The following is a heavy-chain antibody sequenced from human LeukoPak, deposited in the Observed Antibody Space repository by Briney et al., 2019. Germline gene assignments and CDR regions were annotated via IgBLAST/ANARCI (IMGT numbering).Heavy chain of an antibody. J-gene: IGHJ6*02. Sequence: ASVKVSCKASGYTFTSYGISWVRQAPGQGLEWMGWISAYNGNTNYAQKLQGRVTMTTDTSTSTAYMELRSPRSDDTAVYYCARSCPSSTSCYYYYGMDVWGQGTTVTVSS. CDR3: ARSCPSSTSCYYYYGMDV. V-gene: IGHV1-18*01. D-gene: IGHD2-2*01. CDR2: ISAYNGNT. CDR1: GYTFTSYG.